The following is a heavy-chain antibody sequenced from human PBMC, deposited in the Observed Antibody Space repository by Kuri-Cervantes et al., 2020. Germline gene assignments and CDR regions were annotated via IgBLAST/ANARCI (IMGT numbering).Heavy chain of an antibody. CDR1: GFTFSGSA. Sequence: GGSLRLSCAASGFTFSGSAMHWVRQASGKGLEWVGRIRSKANSYATAYAASVKGRFTISRDNSKNTLYLQMNSLRAEDTAVCFCARDSPNYYYYYMDVWGKGTTVTVSS. J-gene: IGHJ6*03. CDR2: IRSKANSYAT. D-gene: IGHD2-15*01. CDR3: ARDSPNYYYYYMDV. V-gene: IGHV3-73*01.